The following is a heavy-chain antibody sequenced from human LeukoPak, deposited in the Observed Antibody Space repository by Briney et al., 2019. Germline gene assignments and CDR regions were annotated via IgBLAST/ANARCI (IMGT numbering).Heavy chain of an antibody. J-gene: IGHJ4*02. D-gene: IGHD4/OR15-4a*01. CDR3: AKDLTSRLYGYIDY. CDR2: ISGSGITT. Sequence: PGGSLRLSCAASGFTFSSYGMSWVRQAPGKGLEWVPTISGSGITTYYADSVKGRFTISRDNSKNTLYMQMNSLRAEDTAVYYCAKDLTSRLYGYIDYWGQGTLVTVSS. CDR1: GFTFSSYG. V-gene: IGHV3-23*01.